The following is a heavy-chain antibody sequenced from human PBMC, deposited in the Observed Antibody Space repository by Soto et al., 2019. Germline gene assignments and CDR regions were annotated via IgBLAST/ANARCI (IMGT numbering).Heavy chain of an antibody. V-gene: IGHV1-8*01. J-gene: IGHJ1*01. CDR2: MNPNSGNT. Sequence: GASVKVSCKASGYTFTSYDINWVRQATGQGLEWMGWMNPNSGNTGYAQKFQGRVTMTRNTSISTAYMELSSLRSEDTAVYYCARGLGAYYDFWSGYYTGGYFQHWGQGTLVTVSS. D-gene: IGHD3-3*01. CDR3: ARGLGAYYDFWSGYYTGGYFQH. CDR1: GYTFTSYD.